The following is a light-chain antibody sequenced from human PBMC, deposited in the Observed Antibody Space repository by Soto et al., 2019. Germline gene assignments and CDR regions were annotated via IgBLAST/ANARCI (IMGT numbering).Light chain of an antibody. CDR1: SSDVGGYDY. Sequence: QSALTQPPSASGSRGQSVTISCTGTSSDVGGYDYVSWYQQHPGKAPKLIIYEVTKRPSGVPDRFSGSKSGNTASLTVSGLQAEDEADYYCSSYAGTTTLYVFGTGTKVTVL. CDR3: SSYAGTTTLYV. CDR2: EVT. J-gene: IGLJ1*01. V-gene: IGLV2-8*01.